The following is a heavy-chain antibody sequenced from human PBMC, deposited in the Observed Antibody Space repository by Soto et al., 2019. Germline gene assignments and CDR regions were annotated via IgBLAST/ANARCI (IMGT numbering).Heavy chain of an antibody. D-gene: IGHD2-15*01. CDR2: IWYDGSNK. Sequence: QVQLVESGGGVVQPGRSLRLSCAASGFTFSSYGMHWVRQAPGKGLEWVAVIWYDGSNKYYADSVNGRFTISRDNSKNTLYLKMNSLRAEDTAVYYCARDVATVAATKFAYWGQGTLVTVSS. CDR1: GFTFSSYG. J-gene: IGHJ4*02. CDR3: ARDVATVAATKFAY. V-gene: IGHV3-33*01.